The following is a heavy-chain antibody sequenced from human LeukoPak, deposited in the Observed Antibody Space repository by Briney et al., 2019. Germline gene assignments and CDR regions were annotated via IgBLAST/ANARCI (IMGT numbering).Heavy chain of an antibody. V-gene: IGHV3-48*03. Sequence: GGSLRLSCAASGFTFSNYEMNWVRQAPGKELEWISYISGSGGIMFYADSVKGRFTISRDNAKNSVYLQMSSLKVEDTAVYYCAREYPDNGDGWGYWGQGTLVTVSS. CDR3: AREYPDNGDGWGY. D-gene: IGHD1-1*01. CDR1: GFTFSNYE. J-gene: IGHJ4*02. CDR2: ISGSGGIM.